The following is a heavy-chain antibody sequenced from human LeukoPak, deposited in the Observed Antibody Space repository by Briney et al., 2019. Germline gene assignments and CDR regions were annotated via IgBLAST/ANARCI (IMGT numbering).Heavy chain of an antibody. CDR2: INPNSGGT. CDR3: AREPLVGDTTPFDY. Sequence: ASVKVSCKASGYTFTGYYMHWVRQAPGQGLEWMGWINPNSGGTNYAQKFQGRVTMTRDTSISTAYMELSRLRSDDTAVYYRAREPLVGDTTPFDYWGQGTLVTVSS. J-gene: IGHJ4*02. CDR1: GYTFTGYY. V-gene: IGHV1-2*02. D-gene: IGHD1-26*01.